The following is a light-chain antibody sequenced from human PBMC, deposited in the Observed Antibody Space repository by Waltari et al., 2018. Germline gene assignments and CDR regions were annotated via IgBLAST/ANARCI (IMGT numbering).Light chain of an antibody. CDR2: DVR. V-gene: IGLV2-14*03. Sequence: QSALTQPASVSGSPGQSITISCTGTSSDVGGYNYVSWYQQHPGKAPKLMIYDVRNRPSGVSSRCCGSKSGNTAALTISGLQAEDEAEYYCSSYTSSTVVFGGGTKLTVL. CDR3: SSYTSSTVV. J-gene: IGLJ2*01. CDR1: SSDVGGYNY.